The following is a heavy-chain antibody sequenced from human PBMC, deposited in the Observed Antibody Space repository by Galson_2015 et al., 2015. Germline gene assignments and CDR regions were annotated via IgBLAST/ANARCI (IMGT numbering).Heavy chain of an antibody. CDR2: IIPIFGTA. V-gene: IGHV1-69*13. D-gene: IGHD3-10*01. J-gene: IGHJ4*02. Sequence: SVKVSCKASGGTFSSYAISWVRQAPGQGLEWMGGIIPIFGTANYAQKFQGRVTITADESTSTAYTELSSLRSEDTAVYYCARDMAMVRGVPELSYWGQGTLVTVSS. CDR3: ARDMAMVRGVPELSY. CDR1: GGTFSSYA.